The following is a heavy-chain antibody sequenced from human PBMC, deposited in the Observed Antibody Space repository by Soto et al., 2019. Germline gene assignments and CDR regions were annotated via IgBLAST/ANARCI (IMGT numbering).Heavy chain of an antibody. CDR2: ISANNGNT. V-gene: IGHV1-18*04. CDR1: GYTFTGYY. D-gene: IGHD3-16*01. J-gene: IGHJ3*02. CDR3: ARVDMITFGGGDAFDI. Sequence: ASVKVSCKASGYTFTGYYMHWVRQAPGQGLEWMGWISANNGNTNYAQKLQGRVTMTTDTSTSTAYMELRSLRSDDTAVYYCARVDMITFGGGDAFDIWGQGTMVTVS.